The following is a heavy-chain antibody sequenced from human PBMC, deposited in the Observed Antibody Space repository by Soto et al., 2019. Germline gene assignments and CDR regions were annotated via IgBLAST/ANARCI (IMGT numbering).Heavy chain of an antibody. Sequence: EVQLVESGGDLVKPGGSLRLSCADSGFTFSSYSMNWVRQAPGKGLEWVSAISSSSAYIFYADSVKGRFTVSRDNAKNSLYLQMNSLSADDTAVYYCARGGREITRHLVYWGQGTLVTVSS. CDR3: ARGGREITRHLVY. CDR1: GFTFSSYS. V-gene: IGHV3-21*01. CDR2: ISSSSAYI. D-gene: IGHD3-10*01. J-gene: IGHJ4*02.